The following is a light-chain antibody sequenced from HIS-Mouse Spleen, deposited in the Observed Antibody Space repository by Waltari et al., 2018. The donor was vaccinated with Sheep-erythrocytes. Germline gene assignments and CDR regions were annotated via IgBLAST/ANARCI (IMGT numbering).Light chain of an antibody. CDR1: QGIRND. J-gene: IGKJ2*01. CDR3: LQDYNYPYT. Sequence: AIQITQSPSPLPAPVGNRVPITCRASQGIRNDLGWYQQKPGKAPKLLIYAASRLQSGVPSRFSGSGSGTDFTLTISSLQPEDFATYYCLQDYNYPYTFGQGTKLEIK. CDR2: AAS. V-gene: IGKV1-6*01.